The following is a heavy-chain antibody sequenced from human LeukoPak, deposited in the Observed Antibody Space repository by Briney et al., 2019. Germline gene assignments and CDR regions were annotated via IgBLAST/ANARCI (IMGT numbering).Heavy chain of an antibody. CDR1: GGTFSSYT. J-gene: IGHJ3*02. V-gene: IGHV1-2*02. CDR2: INPNSGGT. Sequence: ASVKVSCKASGGTFSSYTISWVRQAPGQGLEWMGWINPNSGGTNCAQKFQGRVTMTRDTSISTAYMELSRLRSDDTAVYYCARGRRHYDSSDYYYEGDGFDIWGQGTMVTVSS. CDR3: ARGRRHYDSSDYYYEGDGFDI. D-gene: IGHD3-22*01.